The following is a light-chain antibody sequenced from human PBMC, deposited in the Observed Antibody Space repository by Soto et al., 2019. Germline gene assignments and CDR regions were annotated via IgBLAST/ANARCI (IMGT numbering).Light chain of an antibody. CDR3: QQYDDPPIT. Sequence: DIQMTQSPSSLSVSVGDRVTITCQASHDITNYLNWYQQKPGKAPKLLIYDVSKLESGVPSRFSGSGSGTDFTFTISSLQAEDIATYFCQQYDDPPITFGQGTRLEIK. CDR2: DVS. CDR1: HDITNY. J-gene: IGKJ5*01. V-gene: IGKV1-33*01.